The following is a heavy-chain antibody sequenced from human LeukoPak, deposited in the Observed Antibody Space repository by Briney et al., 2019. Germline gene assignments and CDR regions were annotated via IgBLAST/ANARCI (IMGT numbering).Heavy chain of an antibody. V-gene: IGHV4-34*01. CDR1: GGSLSDYY. J-gene: IGHJ6*02. Sequence: SETLSLTCAVYGGSLSDYYWSWIRQPPGKGLEWIGEINHSGSTNHNPSLKSRVTISVDTSKNQFSLKLSSVTAADTAVYYCARVPYCSGGSCNYYYYYGMDVWGQGTTVTVSS. D-gene: IGHD2-15*01. CDR3: ARVPYCSGGSCNYYYYYGMDV. CDR2: INHSGST.